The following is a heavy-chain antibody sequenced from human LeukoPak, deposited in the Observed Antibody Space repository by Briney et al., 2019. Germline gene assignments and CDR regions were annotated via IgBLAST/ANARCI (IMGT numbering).Heavy chain of an antibody. D-gene: IGHD1-26*01. CDR3: ARDSGSGNNDY. CDR1: GYTFTSYS. V-gene: IGHV1-3*01. CDR2: ISAGNGNT. Sequence: ASVKVSCKASGYTFTSYSMHWVRQAPGQRLEWMGWISAGNGNTKYSQNFQGRVTFISNTSATTAFMELSSLRSEDAAVYYCARDSGSGNNDYWGQGTLVTVSS. J-gene: IGHJ4*02.